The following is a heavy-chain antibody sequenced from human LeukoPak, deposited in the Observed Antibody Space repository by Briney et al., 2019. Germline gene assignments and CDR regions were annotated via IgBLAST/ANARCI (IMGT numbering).Heavy chain of an antibody. CDR1: GGSISSSNW. J-gene: IGHJ6*03. V-gene: IGHV4-4*02. Sequence: SGTLSLTCAVSGGSISSSNWWSWVRQPPGKGLEWIGEIYHSGSTNYNPSLKSRVTISVDKSKNQFSLKLSSVTAADTAVYYCARSDIAAAADYYYMGVWGKGTTVTVSS. D-gene: IGHD6-13*01. CDR3: ARSDIAAAADYYYMGV. CDR2: IYHSGST.